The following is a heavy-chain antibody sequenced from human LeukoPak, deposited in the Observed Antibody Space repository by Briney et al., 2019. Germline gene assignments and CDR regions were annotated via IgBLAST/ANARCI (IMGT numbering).Heavy chain of an antibody. J-gene: IGHJ4*02. D-gene: IGHD6-13*01. V-gene: IGHV7-4-1*02. Sequence: ASVKVSRQASGYTFPIHALKLVRPAPGQRLEWVGWVNTNTGNPTYAQGFTGRFVFSLDTSVSTAYLQISSLKAEDTAVYYCARESPPYYSSSWYGVDYWGQGTLVTVSS. CDR1: GYTFPIHA. CDR3: ARESPPYYSSSWYGVDY. CDR2: VNTNTGNP.